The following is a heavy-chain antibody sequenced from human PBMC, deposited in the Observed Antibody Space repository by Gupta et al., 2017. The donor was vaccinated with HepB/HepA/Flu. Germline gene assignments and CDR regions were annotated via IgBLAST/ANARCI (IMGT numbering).Heavy chain of an antibody. J-gene: IGHJ6*02. CDR2: IYHSRST. V-gene: IGHV4-4*02. CDR1: GGSISSSNW. D-gene: IGHD6-6*01. CDR3: ARMTQLVQGYYYYYGIDV. Sequence: QVQLQESGPGQVKPSGTLSLTCAVSGGSISSSNWWSWVRQPPGKGLEWIGEIYHSRSTNYNPSLKSLVTISVDKSKNHFSLKLSSVTAADTAVYYCARMTQLVQGYYYYYGIDVWGQGTTVTGSS.